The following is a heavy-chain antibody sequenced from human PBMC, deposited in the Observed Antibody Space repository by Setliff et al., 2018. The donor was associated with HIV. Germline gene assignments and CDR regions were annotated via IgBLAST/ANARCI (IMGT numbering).Heavy chain of an antibody. Sequence: SETLSLTCAVYGGSFSGYYWSWIRQPPGKGLEWIGEINHSGSTNYNPSLKSRVTLSVDTSKNQFSLKLSSVTAADTAVYYCARVHAKPKRTLALVVRGSRIDPWGQGTLVTVSS. CDR3: ARVHAKPKRTLALVVRGSRIDP. J-gene: IGHJ5*02. V-gene: IGHV4-34*01. CDR2: INHSGST. D-gene: IGHD6-6*01. CDR1: GGSFSGYY.